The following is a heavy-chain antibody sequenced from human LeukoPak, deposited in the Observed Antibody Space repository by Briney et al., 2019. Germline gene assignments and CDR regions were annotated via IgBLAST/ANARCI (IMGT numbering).Heavy chain of an antibody. D-gene: IGHD1-26*01. Sequence: SETLSLTCAVYGGSFSGYYWSWIRQPPGKGLEWIGEINHSGSTNYNPSLKSRVTISVDTSKNQFSLKLSSVTAADTAVYYCARGGVGATRASHYWGQGTLATVSS. V-gene: IGHV4-34*01. CDR1: GGSFSGYY. CDR2: INHSGST. J-gene: IGHJ4*02. CDR3: ARGGVGATRASHY.